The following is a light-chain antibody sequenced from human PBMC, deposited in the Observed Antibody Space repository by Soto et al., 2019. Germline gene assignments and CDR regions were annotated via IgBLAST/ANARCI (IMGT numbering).Light chain of an antibody. CDR2: DVS. Sequence: QSVLTQPRSVSGSPGQSVTISCTGTSSDVGGYNFVSWYQQHPGKAPKLMIYDVSKRPSGVPDRFSGSKSGNTASLTISGLQADDEADYYCCSYAASSPIFGGGTQLTVL. CDR1: SSDVGGYNF. CDR3: CSYAASSPI. J-gene: IGLJ2*01. V-gene: IGLV2-11*01.